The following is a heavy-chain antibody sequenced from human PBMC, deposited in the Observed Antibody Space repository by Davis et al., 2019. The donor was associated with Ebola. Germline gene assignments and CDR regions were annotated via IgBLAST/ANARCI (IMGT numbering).Heavy chain of an antibody. CDR1: GFTFSDYY. CDR3: ARGYCSGGSCYSYYYYGMDV. D-gene: IGHD2-15*01. J-gene: IGHJ6*02. CDR2: ISSSSSYT. V-gene: IGHV3-11*06. Sequence: GESLKISCAASGFTFSDYYMSWIRQAPGKGLEWVSYISSSSSYTNYADSVKGRFTISRDNSKNTLYLQMNSLRAEDTAVYYCARGYCSGGSCYSYYYYGMDVWGQGTTVTVSS.